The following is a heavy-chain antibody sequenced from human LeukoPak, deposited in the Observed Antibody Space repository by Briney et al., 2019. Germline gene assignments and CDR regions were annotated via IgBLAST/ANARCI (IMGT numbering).Heavy chain of an antibody. J-gene: IGHJ4*02. CDR3: VRVKGSYFDY. V-gene: IGHV3-48*01. Sequence: PWGSLRLSCAASGFSISSYSINWVRQPQGKGIEWISYISSSRSAIYYVDSVKGRFTVSRDNAENSLFLQINSPRAEDTAVYYCVRVKGSYFDYWGQGALVTVSS. D-gene: IGHD2-15*01. CDR1: GFSISSYS. CDR2: ISSSRSAI.